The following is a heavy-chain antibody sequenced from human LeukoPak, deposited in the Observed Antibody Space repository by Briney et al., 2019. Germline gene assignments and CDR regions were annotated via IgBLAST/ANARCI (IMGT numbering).Heavy chain of an antibody. CDR1: GFTFSSYS. CDR3: AKDGNWARFEN. V-gene: IGHV3-21*04. Sequence: GGSLRLSCAASGFTFSSYSMNWVRQAPGKGLEWVSSISSSSSYIYYADSVKGRFTISRDNAKNSLYLQMNSPRAEDTAAYYCAKDGNWARFENWGQGTLVTVSS. CDR2: ISSSSSYI. J-gene: IGHJ4*02. D-gene: IGHD7-27*01.